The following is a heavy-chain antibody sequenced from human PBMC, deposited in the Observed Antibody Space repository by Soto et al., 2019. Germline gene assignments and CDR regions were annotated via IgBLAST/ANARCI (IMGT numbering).Heavy chain of an antibody. V-gene: IGHV3-33*01. CDR2: IWYDGSNK. Sequence: GGSLRLSCAASGFTFSSYGMHWVRQAPGKGLEWVAVIWYDGSNKYYADSVKGRFTISRDNSKNTLYLQMNSLRAEDTAVYYCARDDPWHDILTGYGSWEVGGMDVWGQGTTVTVSS. J-gene: IGHJ6*02. CDR1: GFTFSSYG. CDR3: ARDDPWHDILTGYGSWEVGGMDV. D-gene: IGHD3-9*01.